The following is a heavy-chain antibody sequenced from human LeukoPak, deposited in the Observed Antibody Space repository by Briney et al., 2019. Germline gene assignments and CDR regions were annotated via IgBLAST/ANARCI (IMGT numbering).Heavy chain of an antibody. CDR3: ARVETTVYWFDP. D-gene: IGHD1-1*01. CDR1: GFTFSSYS. Sequence: GGSLRLSCAASGFTFSSYSMNWVRQAPGKGLEWFSSISSSSSYIYYADSVKGRFTISRDNAKNSLYLQMNSLRAEDTAVYYCARVETTVYWFDPWGQGTLVTVSS. CDR2: ISSSSSYI. V-gene: IGHV3-21*01. J-gene: IGHJ5*02.